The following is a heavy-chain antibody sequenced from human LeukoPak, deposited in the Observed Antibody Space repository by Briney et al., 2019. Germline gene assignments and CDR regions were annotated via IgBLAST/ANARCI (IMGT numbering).Heavy chain of an antibody. CDR1: GGSISISNW. CDR2: IYHSGST. D-gene: IGHD1-14*01. J-gene: IGHJ6*02. CDR3: ARDQNRPPGHHPRYYYYGMDV. V-gene: IGHV4-4*02. Sequence: SETLSLTCAVSGGSISISNWWSWVRQPPGKGLEWIGEIYHSGSTNYNPSLKSRVNISLDKSKNQFSLKLSSVTAADTAVYYCARDQNRPPGHHPRYYYYGMDVWGQGTTVTVSS.